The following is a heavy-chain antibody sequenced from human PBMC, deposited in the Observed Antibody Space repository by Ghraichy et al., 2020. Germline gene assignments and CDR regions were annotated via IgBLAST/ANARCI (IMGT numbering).Heavy chain of an antibody. D-gene: IGHD1-26*01. Sequence: SETLSLICTVSGGSITGYYWSWLRQPPGKGLEWIGYIHYSGSTNYNSSIKSRVTISVDTSKKQFSLKLTSVTAADTAVYYCARDPIGADSGHWGQGTLVTFSS. J-gene: IGHJ4*02. V-gene: IGHV4-59*01. CDR1: GGSITGYY. CDR3: ARDPIGADSGH. CDR2: IHYSGST.